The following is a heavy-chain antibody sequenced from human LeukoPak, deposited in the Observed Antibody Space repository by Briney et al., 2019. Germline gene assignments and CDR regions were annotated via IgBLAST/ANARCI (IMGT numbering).Heavy chain of an antibody. J-gene: IGHJ4*02. Sequence: ASVKVSCKASGYTFTGYYMHWVRQAPGQGHEWMGWINPNSGGTNYAQKFQGRVTMTRDTSISTDYMELSRLRSDDTAVYYCARTHSSSWSNYWGQGTLVTVSS. CDR1: GYTFTGYY. CDR2: INPNSGGT. CDR3: ARTHSSSWSNY. V-gene: IGHV1-2*02. D-gene: IGHD6-13*01.